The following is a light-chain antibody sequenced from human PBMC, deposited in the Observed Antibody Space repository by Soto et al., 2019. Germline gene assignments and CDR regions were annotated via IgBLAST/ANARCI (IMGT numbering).Light chain of an antibody. CDR1: QSAGNF. V-gene: IGKV3D-15*01. Sequence: EIVMTQSPATLSVSPGETTSLSCRASQSAGNFVAWYQQKPGQAPRLLIYYISTRATGIPARFSGSGSGTEFTLTINSLQSEDSAVYYCQQHNQWPITFGQGTRLEI. CDR3: QQHNQWPIT. J-gene: IGKJ5*01. CDR2: YIS.